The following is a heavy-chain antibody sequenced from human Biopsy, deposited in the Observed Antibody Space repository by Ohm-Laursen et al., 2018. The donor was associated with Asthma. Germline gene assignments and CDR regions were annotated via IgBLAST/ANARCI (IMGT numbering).Heavy chain of an antibody. CDR3: ARVPTTLRYFDL. CDR1: GGSVSSGSYY. Sequence: SDTLSLTCTVSGGSVSSGSYYWSWIQQTPGKGLAWVSYISYSGSTDYNPSLKSRLTISMDTSKNQFSLKLSSVTAADTAVYYCARVPTTLRYFDLWGRGTLVTVSS. V-gene: IGHV4-61*01. CDR2: ISYSGST. D-gene: IGHD2-15*01. J-gene: IGHJ2*01.